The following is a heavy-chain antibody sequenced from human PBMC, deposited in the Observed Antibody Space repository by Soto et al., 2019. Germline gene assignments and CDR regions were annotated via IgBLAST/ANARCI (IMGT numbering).Heavy chain of an antibody. D-gene: IGHD2-15*01. CDR1: GYTFTSNG. CDR2: ISAYNGNT. Sequence: ASVKVSCTASGYTFTSNGISWVRQAPGQGLEWMGWISAYNGNTNYAQKLQGRVTMTTDTSTSTAYMELRSLRSDDTAVYYCARACSGGSCRNNWFDPWGQGTLVTVS. CDR3: ARACSGGSCRNNWFDP. V-gene: IGHV1-18*01. J-gene: IGHJ5*02.